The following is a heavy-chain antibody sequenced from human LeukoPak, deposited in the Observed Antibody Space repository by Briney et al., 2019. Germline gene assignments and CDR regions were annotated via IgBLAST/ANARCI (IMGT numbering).Heavy chain of an antibody. CDR3: AREESDTSGYYLDD. CDR2: IYTSGST. J-gene: IGHJ4*02. V-gene: IGHV4-4*07. CDR1: GVSISSFY. D-gene: IGHD3-22*01. Sequence: SETLSLTCTVFGVSISSFYWSRLRQPAGKGLQWFGRIYTSGSTNYSPYLKSRVTIAVDTSKNQFSLKLSCVTAADTAVYYCAREESDTSGYYLDDWGQGTLVTVSS.